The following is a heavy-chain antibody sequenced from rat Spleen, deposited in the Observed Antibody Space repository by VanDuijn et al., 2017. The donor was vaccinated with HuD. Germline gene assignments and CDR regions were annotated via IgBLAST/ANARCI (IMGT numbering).Heavy chain of an antibody. J-gene: IGHJ2*01. CDR3: ARRHFGYTDYFDY. Sequence: EVQLVESGGGLVQPGRSMKLSCAASGFTFINYYMAWVRQAPTKGLEWVASISTGGTTTYYRDSVKGRFTISRDVAKSTLFLQMDSLRSEDTATYYCARRHFGYTDYFDYWGQGVMVTVSS. CDR1: GFTFINYY. D-gene: IGHD1-4*01. CDR2: ISTGGTTT. V-gene: IGHV5-25*01.